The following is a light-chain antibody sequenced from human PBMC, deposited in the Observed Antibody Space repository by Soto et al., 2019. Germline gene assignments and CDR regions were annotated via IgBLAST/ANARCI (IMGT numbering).Light chain of an antibody. Sequence: QSVLTQPPSVSGAPGQRVTISCTGSSSNIGAGYDVHWYQQLPGTAPKLLIYGNSNRPSGVPDRFSGSKSGTSASLAITGLQAEDEADYYCQSYDSSLRGVFGGGPQLTVL. V-gene: IGLV1-40*01. CDR2: GNS. J-gene: IGLJ2*01. CDR1: SSNIGAGYD. CDR3: QSYDSSLRGV.